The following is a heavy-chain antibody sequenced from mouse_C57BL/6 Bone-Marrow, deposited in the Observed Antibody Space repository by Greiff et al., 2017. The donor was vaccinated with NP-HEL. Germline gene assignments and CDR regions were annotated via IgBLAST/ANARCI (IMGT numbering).Heavy chain of an antibody. Sequence: VQLVESGAELARPGASVKLSCKASGYTFTSYGISWVKQRTGQGLEWIGEIYPRSGNTYYNEKFKGKATLTADKSSSTAYMELRSLTSEDSAVYFCARDYYWYFDVWGTGTTVTVSS. D-gene: IGHD2-4*01. CDR2: IYPRSGNT. CDR3: ARDYYWYFDV. CDR1: GYTFTSYG. V-gene: IGHV1-81*01. J-gene: IGHJ1*03.